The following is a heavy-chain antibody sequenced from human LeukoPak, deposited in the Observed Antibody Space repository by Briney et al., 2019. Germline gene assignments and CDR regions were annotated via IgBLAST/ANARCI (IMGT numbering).Heavy chain of an antibody. CDR1: GITLSRYD. D-gene: IGHD3-3*01. CDR2: IGAAGDT. CDR3: ARGHGIWSGSRLANAFDI. V-gene: IGHV3-13*01. Sequence: GGSLRLSCAASGITLSRYDMHWVRQTTGEGLEWIPAIGAAGDTYYSDSVKGRFTISTENAKNSLYLQMNSLRAGDTAVYFCARGHGIWSGSRLANAFDIWGQGTMVTVSS. J-gene: IGHJ3*02.